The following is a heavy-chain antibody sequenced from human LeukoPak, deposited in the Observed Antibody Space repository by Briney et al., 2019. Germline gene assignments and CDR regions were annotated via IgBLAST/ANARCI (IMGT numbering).Heavy chain of an antibody. CDR3: AKDRGGSYRGYFDY. D-gene: IGHD1-26*01. CDR1: GFTFSSYS. J-gene: IGHJ4*02. CDR2: ISGSGGST. V-gene: IGHV3-23*01. Sequence: PGGSLRLSCAASGFTFSSYSMLWVRQAPGKGLEWVSAISGSGGSTYYADSVKGRFTISRDNSKNTLYLQMNSLRAEDTAVYYCAKDRGGSYRGYFDYWGQGTLVTVSS.